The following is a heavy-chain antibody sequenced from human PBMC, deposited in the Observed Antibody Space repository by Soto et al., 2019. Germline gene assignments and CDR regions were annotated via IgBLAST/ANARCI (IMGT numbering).Heavy chain of an antibody. D-gene: IGHD3-10*01. J-gene: IGHJ2*01. Sequence: EVQLLESGGGLVQPGGSLRLSCAASGFTFISYAMNWVRQAPGKGLQWVSAISGGGDATFYADSVKGRFTISRDNSRNTESLQMSSRGADDTAVYYCARKVPGSTTRPDYWYFDLWGRGTRVTVSS. V-gene: IGHV3-23*01. CDR2: ISGGGDAT. CDR1: GFTFISYA. CDR3: ARKVPGSTTRPDYWYFDL.